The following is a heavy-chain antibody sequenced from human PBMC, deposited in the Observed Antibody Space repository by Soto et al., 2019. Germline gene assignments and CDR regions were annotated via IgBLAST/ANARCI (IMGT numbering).Heavy chain of an antibody. CDR2: IYWDDDK. CDR1: GFSLSTYDMG. D-gene: IGHD4-17*01. CDR3: AHAGDYALLTFDH. Sequence: QITLKESGPPLVSPAQTLTLTCDFSGFSLSTYDMGVAWIRQPPGKALEWLALIYWDDDKRYSPSLKDSLASSKYTPRNRVVLTIPDMEPGYTSTSFCAHAGDYALLTFDHWGPGTLVTVSS. J-gene: IGHJ4*02. V-gene: IGHV2-5*02.